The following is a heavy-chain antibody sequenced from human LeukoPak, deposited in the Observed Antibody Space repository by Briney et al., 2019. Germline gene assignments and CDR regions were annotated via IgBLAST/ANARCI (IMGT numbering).Heavy chain of an antibody. V-gene: IGHV3-30*18. CDR2: ISEDGRRK. D-gene: IGHD4-17*01. CDR3: AKRTSDYGDYVSYFDY. Sequence: GVSLRLSCAASGFSFISYGMHWVRQAPGKGLEWVGVISEDGRRKDYADSVKGRFTISRDNSKDTLYLQMNSLRAEDTAVYYCAKRTSDYGDYVSYFDYWGQGTLVTVSS. CDR1: GFSFISYG. J-gene: IGHJ4*02.